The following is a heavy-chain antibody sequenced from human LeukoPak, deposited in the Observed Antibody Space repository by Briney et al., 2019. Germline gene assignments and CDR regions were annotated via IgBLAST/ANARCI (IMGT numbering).Heavy chain of an antibody. CDR1: GFSFSDSW. CDR3: ATYKNWVAGDV. CDR2: IKEDESQE. D-gene: IGHD7-27*01. V-gene: IGHV3-7*01. J-gene: IGHJ6*02. Sequence: GGSLRLSCAASGFSFSDSWMSWVRQAPGKGREWVANIKEDESQEHYADSVKGRFTVSRDNAKNSLFLQMNSLRVEDTAVYYCATYKNWVAGDVWGQGTTVSVSS.